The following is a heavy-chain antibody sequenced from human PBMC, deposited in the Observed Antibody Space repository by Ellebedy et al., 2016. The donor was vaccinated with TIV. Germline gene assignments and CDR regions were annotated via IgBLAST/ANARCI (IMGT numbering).Heavy chain of an antibody. CDR1: GDSVSSNSAG. V-gene: IGHV6-1*01. D-gene: IGHD6-13*01. CDR2: AYYRSKWYN. Sequence: MPSETLSLTCAISGDSVSSNSAGWNFIRQSPARGLEWPGRAYYRSKWYNDYAVSVKSRITINPDTSKNQFSLQLNSVTPEDTAVYYCARRSSRNDMDVWGQGTTVTVSS. J-gene: IGHJ6*02. CDR3: ARRSSRNDMDV.